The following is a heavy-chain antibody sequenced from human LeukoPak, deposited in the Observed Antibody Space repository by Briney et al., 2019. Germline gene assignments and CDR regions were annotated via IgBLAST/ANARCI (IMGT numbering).Heavy chain of an antibody. CDR1: GFTFSSYA. CDR3: AKPPKTDDFRMDV. CDR2: ISYDGSNK. Sequence: GGSLRLSCAAYGFTFSSYAMHWVRQAPGKGLEWVAVISYDGSNKYYADSVKGRFTISRDNSKNTLYLQMNSLRAEDTAVYYCAKPPKTDDFRMDVWGQGTTVTVSS. V-gene: IGHV3-30*18. J-gene: IGHJ6*02. D-gene: IGHD2/OR15-2a*01.